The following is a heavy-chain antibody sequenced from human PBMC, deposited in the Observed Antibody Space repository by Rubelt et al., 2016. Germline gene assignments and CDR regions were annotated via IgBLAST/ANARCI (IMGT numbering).Heavy chain of an antibody. J-gene: IGHJ4*02. V-gene: IGHV2-5*02. D-gene: IGHD5-18*01. CDR2: IYWDDNQ. CDR3: AHRLKGYNYGLYYFDY. CDR1: GFSLSTIGVG. Sequence: QITLKESGPTLVIPTQTLTLTCTFSGFSLSTIGVGVGWIRQPPGKALEWLALIYWDDNQRYSPSLESRLTITTDTPKNQVVLTMTNMDPVDTATYYCAHRLKGYNYGLYYFDYWGQGTLVTVSS.